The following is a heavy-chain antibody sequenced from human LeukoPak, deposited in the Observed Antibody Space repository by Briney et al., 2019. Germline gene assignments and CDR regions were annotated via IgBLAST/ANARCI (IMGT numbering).Heavy chain of an antibody. CDR3: ARVAGTAMVVDWFDP. CDR2: IKQDGSEK. D-gene: IGHD5-18*01. CDR1: GFTFSSYW. J-gene: IGHJ5*02. Sequence: PGGSLRVSCAASGFTFSSYWMTWLRQAPGKGLEWVANIKQDGSEKYYVDSVKGRFTISRDNAKNSLYLQMNSLRAEDTAVYYCARVAGTAMVVDWFDPWGQGTLVTVSS. V-gene: IGHV3-7*05.